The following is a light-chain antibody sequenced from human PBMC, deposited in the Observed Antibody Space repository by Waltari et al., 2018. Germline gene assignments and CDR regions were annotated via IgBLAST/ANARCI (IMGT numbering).Light chain of an antibody. CDR1: KSISRW. CDR2: DAS. J-gene: IGKJ2*01. CDR3: QQYEGYST. Sequence: EIQMTQPPSTLPASLGARVTTTCRASKSISRWLAWHQQKPGKAPKLLIYDASVLESGVPSRFSGSGSGTEFTLTISSLQPDDLATYYCQQYEGYSTFGQGTKLEIK. V-gene: IGKV1-5*03.